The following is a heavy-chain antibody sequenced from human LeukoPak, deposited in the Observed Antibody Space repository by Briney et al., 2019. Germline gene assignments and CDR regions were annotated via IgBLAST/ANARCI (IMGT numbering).Heavy chain of an antibody. J-gene: IGHJ3*02. D-gene: IGHD3-10*01. CDR3: AKGTFYYASGSDPGAFDI. CDR1: GFTFSSYG. V-gene: IGHV3-23*01. CDR2: ISGSGGST. Sequence: PGGSLRLSCAASGFTFSSYGMSWVRQAPGKGLEWVSTISGSGGSTFYADSVRGRFTISRDNSQNTVYLQVNSLRADDTAVYYCAKGTFYYASGSDPGAFDIWGQGTLVTVAS.